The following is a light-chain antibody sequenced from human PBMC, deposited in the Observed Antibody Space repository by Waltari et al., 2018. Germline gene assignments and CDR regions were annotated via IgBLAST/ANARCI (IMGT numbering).Light chain of an antibody. CDR1: QNIKTW. Sequence: DIQMSQSPSTLSASIGDRVTITCRASQNIKTWVAWYQQKPGKAPKFLVYKASSLNNGFPPRFTGSGSGTAFTLTITSLQPDDCATYFCQQYDTYPLTFGGGTKVEIK. V-gene: IGKV1-5*03. CDR2: KAS. CDR3: QQYDTYPLT. J-gene: IGKJ4*01.